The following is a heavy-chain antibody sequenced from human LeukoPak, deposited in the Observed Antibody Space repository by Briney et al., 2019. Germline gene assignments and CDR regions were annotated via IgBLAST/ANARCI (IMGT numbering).Heavy chain of an antibody. D-gene: IGHD6-19*01. CDR1: GFTFNNYA. J-gene: IGHJ6*02. V-gene: IGHV3-30*04. CDR3: ARVGGGWYVYYGMDV. Sequence: GGSLRLSCAASGFTFNNYAMHWVGQAPGKGLEWVAVISYDGSNKYYADSVKGRFTISRDNSKNTLYLQMNSLRAEDTAVYYCARVGGGWYVYYGMDVWGQGTTVTVSS. CDR2: ISYDGSNK.